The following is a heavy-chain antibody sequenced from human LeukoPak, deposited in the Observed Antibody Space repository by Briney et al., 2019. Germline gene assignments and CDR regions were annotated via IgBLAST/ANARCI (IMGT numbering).Heavy chain of an antibody. CDR3: ASGRDGYNYTPLYYGMDV. CDR2: IYYSGST. Sequence: SETLSLTCTVSGGSFSSYYWSWIRQPPGKGLEWIGYIYYSGSTNYNPYLKSRVTISVDTSKNQFSLKLSSVTAADTAVYYCASGRDGYNYTPLYYGMDVWGQGTTVTVSS. J-gene: IGHJ6*02. CDR1: GGSFSSYY. D-gene: IGHD5-24*01. V-gene: IGHV4-59*01.